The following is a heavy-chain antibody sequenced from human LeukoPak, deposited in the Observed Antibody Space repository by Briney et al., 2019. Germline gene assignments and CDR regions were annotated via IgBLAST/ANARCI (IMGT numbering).Heavy chain of an antibody. V-gene: IGHV3-66*01. D-gene: IGHD1-14*01. J-gene: IGHJ3*02. Sequence: XXXXXXXWVSVIYRGGSTYYADSVKGRFTISKDNSKNTLYLQMNSLRAEDTAVYYCARDYRVNDAFDXWGQXT. CDR2: IYRGGST. CDR3: ARDYRVNDAFDX.